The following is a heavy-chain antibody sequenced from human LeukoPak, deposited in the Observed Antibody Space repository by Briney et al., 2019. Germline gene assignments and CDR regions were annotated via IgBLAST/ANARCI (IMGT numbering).Heavy chain of an antibody. CDR2: INAGNGNT. CDR1: GYTFTSYA. Sequence: ASVKVSCKASGYTFTSYAMHWVRQAPGQRLEWMGWINAGNGNTKYSQKFQGRVTITRDTSASTAYMELSSLRSEDTAVYYCARDFYDSSGYSVLFDYWGQGTLVTVSS. CDR3: ARDFYDSSGYSVLFDY. V-gene: IGHV1-3*01. D-gene: IGHD3-22*01. J-gene: IGHJ4*02.